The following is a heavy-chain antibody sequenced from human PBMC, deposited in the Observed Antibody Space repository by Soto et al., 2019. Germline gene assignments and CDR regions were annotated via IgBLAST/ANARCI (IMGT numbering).Heavy chain of an antibody. D-gene: IGHD5-12*01. J-gene: IGHJ5*02. Sequence: QVQLQESGPGLVKPSQTLSLTCTVSGGSISSSGYYWSWIRQHPGKGLEWIGYIYDSGSTYYNPSLKSRVTISLDTSTNQFSLKLSSVIAADTAVYYCAREEGGGYDHRWFDPWGQGTLVTVSS. CDR2: IYDSGST. CDR1: GGSISSSGYY. CDR3: AREEGGGYDHRWFDP. V-gene: IGHV4-31*03.